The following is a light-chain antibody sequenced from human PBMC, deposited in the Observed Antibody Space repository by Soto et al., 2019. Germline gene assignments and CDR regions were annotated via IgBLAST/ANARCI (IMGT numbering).Light chain of an antibody. CDR2: DVS. CDR3: SSYTTSNTRQIV. Sequence: QSALTQPASVSGSPGQSITISCTGTSSDVDVYNYVSWYQHHPGKAPKLMIYDVSNRPSWVSNRFSGSKSGNTASLTISGLQPEDEADYYCSSYTTSNTRQIVFGTGTKSPS. V-gene: IGLV2-14*03. CDR1: SSDVDVYNY. J-gene: IGLJ1*01.